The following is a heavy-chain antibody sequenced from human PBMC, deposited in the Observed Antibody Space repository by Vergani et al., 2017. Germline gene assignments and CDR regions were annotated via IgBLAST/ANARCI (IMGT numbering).Heavy chain of an antibody. J-gene: IGHJ3*02. CDR3: ARGSLWFGTIDAFDI. D-gene: IGHD3-10*01. Sequence: QVQLHESGPGLVKPSQTLSLTCTVSGGSIISGGYYWSWIRQLPGKGLEWIGYIYYTGKTYYNPSLKSRVTMSADTSRNQLYLKLSSVTAADTAVYYCARGSLWFGTIDAFDIWGQGTMVTVSS. CDR1: GGSIISGGYY. CDR2: IYYTGKT. V-gene: IGHV4-31*03.